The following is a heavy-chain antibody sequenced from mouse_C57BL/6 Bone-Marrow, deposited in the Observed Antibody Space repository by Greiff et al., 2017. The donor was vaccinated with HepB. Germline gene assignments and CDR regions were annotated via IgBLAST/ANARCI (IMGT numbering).Heavy chain of an antibody. Sequence: QVQLQQPGAELVKPGASVKMSCKASGYTFTSYWITWVKQRPGQGLEWIGEIYPGSGSINYNEKFKSKATLTVDTSFSTADMERSSLTCEDSAVYYCTRVRRAVYWGQGTTLTVSS. J-gene: IGHJ2*01. D-gene: IGHD1-1*01. CDR2: IYPGSGSI. CDR3: TRVRRAVY. V-gene: IGHV1-55*01. CDR1: GYTFTSYW.